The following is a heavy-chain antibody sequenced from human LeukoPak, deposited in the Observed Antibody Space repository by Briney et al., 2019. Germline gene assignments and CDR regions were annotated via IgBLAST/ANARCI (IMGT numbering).Heavy chain of an antibody. D-gene: IGHD3-22*01. Sequence: PGGSLRLSCAASGFTFSDYYMSWIRQAPGKGLEWVSYISSSASTIYYADSVKGRFTISRDNAKNSLYLQMNSLRAEDTAVYYCASDSEDSSGSFDYWGQGTLVTVSS. J-gene: IGHJ4*02. CDR1: GFTFSDYY. CDR2: ISSSASTI. CDR3: ASDSEDSSGSFDY. V-gene: IGHV3-11*04.